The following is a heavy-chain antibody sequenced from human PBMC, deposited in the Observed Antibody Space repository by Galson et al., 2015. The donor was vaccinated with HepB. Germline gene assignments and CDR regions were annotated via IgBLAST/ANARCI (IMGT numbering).Heavy chain of an antibody. CDR3: AKGRGMILESWFFDY. J-gene: IGHJ4*02. V-gene: IGHV3-23*01. D-gene: IGHD3-16*01. Sequence: SLRLSCAASGFSFSIYAMNWVRQAPGKGLEWVSTIDNDVVTAFYADSVKGRLTISRDNSKNTVYLQMNDLRGEDTAVYYCAKGRGMILESWFFDYWGQGAPVTVSS. CDR2: IDNDVVTA. CDR1: GFSFSIYA.